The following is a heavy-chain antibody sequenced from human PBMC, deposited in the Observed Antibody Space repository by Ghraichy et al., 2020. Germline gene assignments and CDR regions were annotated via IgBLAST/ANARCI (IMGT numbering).Heavy chain of an antibody. Sequence: SETLSLTCAVTGGSLSGYYWTWIRQSPGKGLEWIGEIGHSGSTTYDPSLKSRVTISVDTSRNQFSLSLTSVTAAVAGVYYCPSQTTVTDTWRQGTQVTVSS. D-gene: IGHD4-17*01. V-gene: IGHV4-34*01. CDR3: PSQTTVTDT. CDR2: IGHSGST. CDR1: GGSLSGYY. J-gene: IGHJ5*02.